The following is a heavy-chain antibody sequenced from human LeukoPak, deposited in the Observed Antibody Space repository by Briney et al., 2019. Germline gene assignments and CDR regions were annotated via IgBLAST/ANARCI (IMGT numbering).Heavy chain of an antibody. V-gene: IGHV1-24*01. Sequence: ASVNVSCKVSGYTLTELSMHWVRQAPGKGLEWMGGFDPEDGETIYAQKFQGRVTMTEDTSTDTAYMELSSLRSEDTAVYYCATLPLLRYFDWLLYSYFDYWGQGTLVTVSS. CDR1: GYTLTELS. D-gene: IGHD3-9*01. CDR2: FDPEDGET. J-gene: IGHJ4*02. CDR3: ATLPLLRYFDWLLYSYFDY.